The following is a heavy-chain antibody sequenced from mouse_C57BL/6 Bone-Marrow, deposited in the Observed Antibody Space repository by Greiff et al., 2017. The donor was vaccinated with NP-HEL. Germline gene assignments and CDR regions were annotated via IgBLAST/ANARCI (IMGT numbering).Heavy chain of an antibody. V-gene: IGHV5-4*01. CDR1: GFTFSSYA. Sequence: EVQRVESGGGLVKPGGSLKLSCAASGFTFSSYAMSWVRQTPEKRLEWVATISDGGSHTYYPDNVKGRFTISRDNAKNNLYLQMSHLKSEDTAMYYCASLITTVVATGAMDYWGQGTSVTVSS. D-gene: IGHD1-1*01. J-gene: IGHJ4*01. CDR3: ASLITTVVATGAMDY. CDR2: ISDGGSHT.